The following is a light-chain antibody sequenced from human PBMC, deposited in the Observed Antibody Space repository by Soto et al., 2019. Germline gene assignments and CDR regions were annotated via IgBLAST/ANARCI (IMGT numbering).Light chain of an antibody. CDR2: EIS. CDR3: SSYKSSRNHVV. CDR1: SSDVGGYNY. J-gene: IGLJ2*01. V-gene: IGLV2-14*01. Sequence: QSALTQPASVSGTPGQSITISCTGTSSDVGGYNYVSWYQQHPGNAPKLMIYEISNRPSGVSNRFSGSKSGNTASLTISGLQAEDEAAYYCSSYKSSRNHVVFGGGTKLTVL.